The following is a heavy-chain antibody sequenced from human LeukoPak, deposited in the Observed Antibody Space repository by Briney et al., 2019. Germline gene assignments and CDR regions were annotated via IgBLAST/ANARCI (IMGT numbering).Heavy chain of an antibody. CDR1: GYAISSGYY. CDR3: ARGTLYRGWSYYLDF. D-gene: IGHD6-19*01. V-gene: IGHV4-38-2*02. CDR2: SYHSGST. J-gene: IGHJ4*02. Sequence: SETLSLTCTVSGYAISSGYYWGWIRQPPGKGLEWIGSSYHSGSTYYNLSLKSRVTISVDTSKNHFSLRLRSVTAADTAMYYCARGTLYRGWSYYLDFWGQGSQVTVSS.